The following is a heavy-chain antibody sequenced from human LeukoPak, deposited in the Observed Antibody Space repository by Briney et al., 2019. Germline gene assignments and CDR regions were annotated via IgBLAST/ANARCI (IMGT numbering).Heavy chain of an antibody. CDR2: IYYSGST. V-gene: IGHV4-59*01. CDR3: AREIRYSSSWFDY. D-gene: IGHD6-13*01. CDR1: GGSISSYY. Sequence: DPSETLSLTCTVSGGSISSYYWSWIRQPPGKGLERVGYIYYSGSTNYNPSLKSRVTISVDTSKNQFSLKLSSVTAADTAVYYCAREIRYSSSWFDYWGQGTLVTVSS. J-gene: IGHJ4*02.